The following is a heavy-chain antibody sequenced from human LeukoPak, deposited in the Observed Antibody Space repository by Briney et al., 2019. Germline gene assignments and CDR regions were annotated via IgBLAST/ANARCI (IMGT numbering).Heavy chain of an antibody. J-gene: IGHJ3*02. CDR3: ASGFMGYDRSGYYDDAFDI. CDR1: GYSFTDYY. D-gene: IGHD3-22*01. Sequence: GASVKVSCKASGYSFTDYYIHWVRQAPGQGLEWMEWINPNSGGTNSAQKFQGRVSMTRDTSINTAYMEMRRLRSDDTAVYYCASGFMGYDRSGYYDDAFDIWGQGTMVTVSS. V-gene: IGHV1-2*02. CDR2: INPNSGGT.